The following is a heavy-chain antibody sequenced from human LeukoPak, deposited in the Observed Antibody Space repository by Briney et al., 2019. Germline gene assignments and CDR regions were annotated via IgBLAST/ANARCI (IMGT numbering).Heavy chain of an antibody. Sequence: GASVKASCKASGYTFTGYYMHWVRQAPGQGLEWIGWINPNSGGTNYAQKFQGRVTMTRDTSISTAYMELSRLRSDDTAVYYCARGFYVWGSYRSPPFDYWGQGTLVTVSS. CDR2: INPNSGGT. CDR1: GYTFTGYY. CDR3: ARGFYVWGSYRSPPFDY. D-gene: IGHD3-16*02. J-gene: IGHJ4*02. V-gene: IGHV1-2*02.